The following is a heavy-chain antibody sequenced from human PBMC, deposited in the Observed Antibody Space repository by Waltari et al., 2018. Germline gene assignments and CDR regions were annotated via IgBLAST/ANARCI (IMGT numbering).Heavy chain of an antibody. J-gene: IGHJ4*02. CDR3: AGDRAIGLFFDY. D-gene: IGHD2-2*01. V-gene: IGHV4-4*02. CDR2: VHHSGKT. CDR1: GDSIRANYW. Sequence: QVQLQESGQGLVKPSGTLSLTCAVSGDSIRANYWWSWVRQSPEKGLEWIGQVHHSGKTHYNPSLQSLVTISVDKPKNQFSLNLNSVTAADTAVYYCAGDRAIGLFFDYWGRGTLVTVSS.